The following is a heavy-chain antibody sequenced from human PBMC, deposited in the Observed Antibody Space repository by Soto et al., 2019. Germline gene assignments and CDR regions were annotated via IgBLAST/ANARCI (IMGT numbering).Heavy chain of an antibody. V-gene: IGHV3-49*03. CDR1: GFTFGDYA. CDR3: TRTAPSFWSGYYID. D-gene: IGHD3-3*01. J-gene: IGHJ4*02. CDR2: IRSKAYGGTT. Sequence: PGGSLRLSCTASGFTFGDYAMSWFRQAPGKGLEWVGFIRSKAYGGTTEYAASVKGRFTISRDDSKSIAYLQMNSLKTEDTAVYYCTRTAPSFWSGYYIDWGQGTLVTVSS.